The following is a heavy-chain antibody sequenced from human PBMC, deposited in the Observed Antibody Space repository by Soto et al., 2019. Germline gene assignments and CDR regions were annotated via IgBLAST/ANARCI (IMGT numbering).Heavy chain of an antibody. V-gene: IGHV3-23*01. CDR1: GFTFSSNA. Sequence: EVQLLESGGGLVQPGGSLRLSCEASGFTFSSNAMGWVRQAPGKGLEWVSAISGSGGSTYYADSVKGRFTISRDNSKNTLYLQMNSLRAEDTAVYYCAKDRKLSYGSPLPRYWGQGTLVTVSS. J-gene: IGHJ4*02. D-gene: IGHD5-18*01. CDR3: AKDRKLSYGSPLPRY. CDR2: ISGSGGST.